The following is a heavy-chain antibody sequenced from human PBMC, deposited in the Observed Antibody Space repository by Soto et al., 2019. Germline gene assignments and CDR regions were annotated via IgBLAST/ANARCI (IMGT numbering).Heavy chain of an antibody. Sequence: SVTLSVTCTVSGGSIISGDYYWSWDRQPPGKGLEWIGEIYHSGSTNYNPSLKSRVTISVDKSKNQFSLKLSSVTAADTAVYYCARFRIAAAGLFSWFDPWGQGTLVTVSS. CDR3: ARFRIAAAGLFSWFDP. CDR1: GGSIISGDYY. D-gene: IGHD6-13*01. J-gene: IGHJ5*02. V-gene: IGHV4-4*02. CDR2: IYHSGST.